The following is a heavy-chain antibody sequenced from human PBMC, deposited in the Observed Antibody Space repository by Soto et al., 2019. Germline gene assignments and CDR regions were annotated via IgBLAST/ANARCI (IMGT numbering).Heavy chain of an antibody. Sequence: QVQLQESGPGLVKPSQTLSLTCTVSGGSISSGDYYWSWIRQPPGKGLEWIGYIYYSGSTYYNPSLKSRVTISVDTSKNQFSPKLSSVTAADTAVYYCARDGSSKGPYYYYGMDVWGQGTTVTVSS. CDR2: IYYSGST. CDR1: GGSISSGDYY. V-gene: IGHV4-30-4*01. D-gene: IGHD5-18*01. CDR3: ARDGSSKGPYYYYGMDV. J-gene: IGHJ6*02.